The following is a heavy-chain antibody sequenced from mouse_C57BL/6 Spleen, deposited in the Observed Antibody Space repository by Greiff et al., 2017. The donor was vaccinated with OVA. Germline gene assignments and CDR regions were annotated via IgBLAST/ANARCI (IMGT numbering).Heavy chain of an antibody. CDR3: ASGGYYGNYDAMDY. CDR1: GFSLTSYA. CDR2: IWTGGGT. Sequence: VKLEESGPGLVAPSQSLSITCTVSGFSLTSYAISWVRQPPGKGLEWLGVIWTGGGTKYNAALKSRLSISKDNSKSQVFLKMNSLQTDDTARYYCASGGYYGNYDAMDYWGQGTSVTVSS. D-gene: IGHD2-1*01. V-gene: IGHV2-9-1*01. J-gene: IGHJ4*01.